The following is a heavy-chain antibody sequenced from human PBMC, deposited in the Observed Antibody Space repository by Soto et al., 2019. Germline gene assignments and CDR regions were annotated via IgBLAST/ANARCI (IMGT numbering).Heavy chain of an antibody. CDR1: GYTFSNYG. D-gene: IGHD2-2*01. V-gene: IGHV1-18*01. J-gene: IGHJ5*02. Sequence: ASVKVSCKTSGYTFSNYGIAWVRQAPGQPLEWLGWISLYSDGTNYAQKFQGRVSMTTDTSTTTAYMELRSLRSDDTAVYYCARVVPGAEAWFGPWGQGTLVTVSS. CDR2: ISLYSDGT. CDR3: ARVVPGAEAWFGP.